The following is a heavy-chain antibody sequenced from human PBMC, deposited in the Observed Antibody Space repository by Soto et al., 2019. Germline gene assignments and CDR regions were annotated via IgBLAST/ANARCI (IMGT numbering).Heavy chain of an antibody. CDR1: GFTFDDYA. D-gene: IGHD3-9*01. Sequence: EVQLVESGGGLVQPGRSLRLSCAASGFTFDDYAMHWVRQAPGKGLEWVSGISWNSGSIGYADSVKGRFTISRDNAKNSLYLQMNSLRAEDTALYYCAKDGTDILPPGTTPLFDYWGQGTLVTVSS. CDR3: AKDGTDILPPGTTPLFDY. V-gene: IGHV3-9*01. CDR2: ISWNSGSI. J-gene: IGHJ4*02.